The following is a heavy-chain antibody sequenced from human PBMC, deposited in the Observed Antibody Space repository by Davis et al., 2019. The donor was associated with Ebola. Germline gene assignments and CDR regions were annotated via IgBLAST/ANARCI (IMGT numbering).Heavy chain of an antibody. CDR2: INYSGST. CDR1: GGSFSGYY. CDR3: ARLGDYEFWSGLFDY. J-gene: IGHJ4*02. V-gene: IGHV4-34*01. Sequence: GSLRLSCAVYGGSFSGYYWSWIRQHPGQGLEWIGEINYSGSTNYNPSLKSRVTISVDTSKKQFSLKLSSVTAADPAVYYCARLGDYEFWSGLFDYWGQGTLVTVSS. D-gene: IGHD3-3*01.